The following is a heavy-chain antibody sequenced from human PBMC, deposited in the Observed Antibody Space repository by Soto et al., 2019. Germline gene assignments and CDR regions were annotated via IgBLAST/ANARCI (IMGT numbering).Heavy chain of an antibody. CDR1: GDSISNSRFY. Sequence: PSETLSLTCVVSGDSISNSRFYWAWIRQPPGEGLEWIGSIYHTGNAYYNPSLKSRVTISVDTSKNQFSLKVTSVTAADTALYYCARHYFDSSDYTTNWFAPWGQGTLVTVSS. J-gene: IGHJ5*02. V-gene: IGHV4-39*01. CDR3: ARHYFDSSDYTTNWFAP. D-gene: IGHD3-22*01. CDR2: IYHTGNA.